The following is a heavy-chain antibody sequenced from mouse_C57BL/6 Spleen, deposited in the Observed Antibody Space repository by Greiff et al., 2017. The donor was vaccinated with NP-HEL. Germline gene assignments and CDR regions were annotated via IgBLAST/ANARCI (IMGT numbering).Heavy chain of an antibody. CDR2: IDPSDSYT. CDR1: GYTFTSYW. CDR3: ARGENYYGTGY. V-gene: IGHV1-69*01. Sequence: VQLQQPGAELVMPGASVKLSCKASGYTFTSYWMHWVKQRPGQGLEWIGEIDPSDSYTNYNQKFKGKSTLTVDKSSSTAYMQLSSLTSEDSAVYYCARGENYYGTGYWGQGTTLTVSS. J-gene: IGHJ2*01. D-gene: IGHD1-1*01.